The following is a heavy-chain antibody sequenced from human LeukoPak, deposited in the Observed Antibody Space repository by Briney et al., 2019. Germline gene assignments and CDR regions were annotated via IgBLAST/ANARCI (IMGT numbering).Heavy chain of an antibody. V-gene: IGHV4-4*09. CDR2: IYTSGST. Sequence: SETLSLTCTVSGGSISSYEQSWIRQPPGKGLEWIGYIYTSGSTNYNPSLKSRVTISVDTSKNQFSLKLSSVTAADTAVYYCARHALYYYGSGSYYNPFDYWGQGTLVTVSS. CDR1: GGSISSYE. J-gene: IGHJ4*02. CDR3: ARHALYYYGSGSYYNPFDY. D-gene: IGHD3-10*01.